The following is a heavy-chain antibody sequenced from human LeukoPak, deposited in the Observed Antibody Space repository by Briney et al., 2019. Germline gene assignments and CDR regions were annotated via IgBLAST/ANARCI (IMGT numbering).Heavy chain of an antibody. V-gene: IGHV4-61*09. D-gene: IGHD3-16*02. J-gene: IGHJ4*02. CDR3: ARAQGPSSYLDY. Sequence: SETLSLTCTVSGGSISSGSYCWSWIRQPAGKGLEWIGHIYTSGNTNYNPSLKSRVTISVDTSKNQFSLKLSSVTAADTAVYYCARAQGPSSYLDYWGQGTLVTVSS. CDR2: IYTSGNT. CDR1: GGSISSGSYC.